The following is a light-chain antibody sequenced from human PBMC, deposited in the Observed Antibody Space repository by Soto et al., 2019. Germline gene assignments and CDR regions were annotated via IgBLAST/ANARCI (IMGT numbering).Light chain of an antibody. CDR1: SSDVGAYKF. J-gene: IGLJ3*02. CDR2: EVS. Sequence: QSALTQPASVCGSPGQSITIFCSRTSSDVGAYKFVSWYRHHPGKAPQVMIYEVSNRPSGVSNRFSGSKSGNTASLTISGLQPEDEGDYYCSSYTSTSTPWVFGGGTKLTV. CDR3: SSYTSTSTPWV. V-gene: IGLV2-14*01.